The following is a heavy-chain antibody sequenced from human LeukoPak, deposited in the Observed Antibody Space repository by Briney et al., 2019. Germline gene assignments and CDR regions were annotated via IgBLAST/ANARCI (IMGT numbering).Heavy chain of an antibody. CDR2: INPNSGGT. V-gene: IGHV1-2*02. Sequence: ASVKVSCKASGYTFTGYYMHWVRQAPGQGLEWMGWINPNSGGTNYAQKFQGRVTMTRDTSISTAYMELSRLRSDDTAVYYCARSLGITIFGVDEYYFDYWGQGTLVTVSS. D-gene: IGHD3-3*01. J-gene: IGHJ4*02. CDR3: ARSLGITIFGVDEYYFDY. CDR1: GYTFTGYY.